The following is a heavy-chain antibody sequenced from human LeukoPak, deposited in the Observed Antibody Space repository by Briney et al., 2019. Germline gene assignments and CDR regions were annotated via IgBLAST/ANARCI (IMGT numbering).Heavy chain of an antibody. D-gene: IGHD3-10*01. Sequence: SETLSLTCAVYGGSFSGYYWSWIRQPPGKGLEWIGETNHSGSTNYNPSLKSRVTISVDTSKNQFSLKLSSVTAADTAVYYCARGVYGYFDYWGQGTLVTVSS. CDR1: GGSFSGYY. CDR3: ARGVYGYFDY. J-gene: IGHJ4*02. CDR2: TNHSGST. V-gene: IGHV4-34*01.